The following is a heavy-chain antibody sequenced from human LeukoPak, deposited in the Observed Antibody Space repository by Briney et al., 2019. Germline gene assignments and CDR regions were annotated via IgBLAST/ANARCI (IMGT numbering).Heavy chain of an antibody. Sequence: SETLSLTCTVSGYSIISAFYWAWIRQPPGKGLEWIGNIYHSGSTYYNPSLKSRVTISVDTSKNQFSLKLSSVTAADTAVYYCARVLKGRAPFDYWGQGTLVTVSS. J-gene: IGHJ4*02. CDR3: ARVLKGRAPFDY. V-gene: IGHV4-38-2*02. CDR2: IYHSGST. CDR1: GYSIISAFY.